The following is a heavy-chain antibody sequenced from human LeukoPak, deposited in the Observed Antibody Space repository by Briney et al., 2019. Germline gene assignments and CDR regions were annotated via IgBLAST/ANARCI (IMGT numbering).Heavy chain of an antibody. CDR1: GYSFTSYW. J-gene: IGHJ3*02. V-gene: IGHV5-51*01. CDR2: IYPDDSNT. Sequence: GESLKISCKGSGYSFTSYWIGWVRQMPGKGLDWMGIIYPDDSNTRYNPSFQGQVTVSADKSISTAYLQWSSLKASDTAMYYCAKGPDSSPSGGTFHIWGQGTMVTVSS. CDR3: AKGPDSSPSGGTFHI. D-gene: IGHD3-22*01.